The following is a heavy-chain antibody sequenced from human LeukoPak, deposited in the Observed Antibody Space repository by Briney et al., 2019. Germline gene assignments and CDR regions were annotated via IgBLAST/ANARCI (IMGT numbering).Heavy chain of an antibody. CDR2: IRYDGSNK. J-gene: IGHJ4*02. V-gene: IGHV3-30*02. CDR3: AKGSLVLLWFGELLF. Sequence: GGSLRLSCAASGFTFSSYGMHWVRQAPGKGLEWVAFIRYDGSNKYYADSVKGRFTISRDNSKNTLSLQMNSLRAEDTAVYYCAKGSLVLLWFGELLFGGQGTLVTVSS. CDR1: GFTFSSYG. D-gene: IGHD3-10*01.